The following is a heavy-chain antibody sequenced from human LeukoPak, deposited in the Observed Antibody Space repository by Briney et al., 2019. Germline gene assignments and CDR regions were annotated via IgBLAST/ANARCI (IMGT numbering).Heavy chain of an antibody. V-gene: IGHV4-34*01. CDR1: GGSFSGYY. CDR3: ARRVGYGDYVSKFDY. D-gene: IGHD4-17*01. CDR2: INLSGST. Sequence: SETLSLTCAVYGGSFSGYYWSWIRQPPGKGLDWIGEINLSGSTNYNPSLKSRVTISVDTSKNQFSLKLSSVTAADTAVYYCARRVGYGDYVSKFDYWGQGTLVTVSS. J-gene: IGHJ4*02.